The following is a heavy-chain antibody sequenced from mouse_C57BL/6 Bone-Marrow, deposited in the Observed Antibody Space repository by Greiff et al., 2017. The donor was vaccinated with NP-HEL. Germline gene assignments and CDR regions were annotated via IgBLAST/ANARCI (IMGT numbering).Heavy chain of an antibody. CDR1: GYTFTSYW. Sequence: QVQLQQPGTELVKPGASVKLSCKASGYTFTSYWMHWVKQRPGQGLEWIGNINPSNGGTNYNEKFKSKATLTVDKSSSTAYMQLSSLTLEDSAVYYCERAGGFITTVVVPGYWGQGTTLTVSS. D-gene: IGHD1-1*01. CDR3: ERAGGFITTVVVPGY. J-gene: IGHJ2*01. CDR2: INPSNGGT. V-gene: IGHV1-53*01.